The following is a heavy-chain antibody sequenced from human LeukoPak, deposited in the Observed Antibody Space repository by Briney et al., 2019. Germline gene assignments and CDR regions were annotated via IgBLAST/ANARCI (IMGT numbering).Heavy chain of an antibody. CDR1: GGSISTYY. D-gene: IGHD6-13*01. CDR2: IYTSGST. V-gene: IGHV4-4*07. Sequence: PSETLSLTCTVSGGSISTYYWSWIRQPPGKGLEWIGLIYTSGSTNYNPSLKSRVTMSVDTSKNQFSLKLSSVTAADTAVYYCARGPLAAAGTPWFDSWGQGTLVTVSS. J-gene: IGHJ5*01. CDR3: ARGPLAAAGTPWFDS.